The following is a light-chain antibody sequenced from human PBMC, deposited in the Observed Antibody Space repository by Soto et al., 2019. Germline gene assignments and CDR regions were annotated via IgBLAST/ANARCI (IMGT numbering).Light chain of an antibody. CDR2: GAS. CDR3: QHYNNWLGT. V-gene: IGKV3-15*01. Sequence: EIVMTQSPATLSVSRGERATLSCRANQAISSNVAWYQQKPGQAPRLLIYGASTRATGIPDRFSGSGSGTEFTLTIRSLQSEDFAVYYCQHYNNWLGTVGGGTKVDIK. J-gene: IGKJ4*01. CDR1: QAISSN.